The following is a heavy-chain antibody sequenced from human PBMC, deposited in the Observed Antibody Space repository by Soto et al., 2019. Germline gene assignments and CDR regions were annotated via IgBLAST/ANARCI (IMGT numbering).Heavy chain of an antibody. CDR2: IFHGGNT. V-gene: IGHV4-38-2*01. CDR3: ARARWYDAFDV. J-gene: IGHJ3*01. Sequence: SETLSLTCAVSGFFISSGNYWGWIRKPPGKGLEWIGSIFHGGNTYYNPSLKSRVTISVDMSKNQFSLKLNSVTAADTAVYYCARARWYDAFDVWGQGTVVTVS. CDR1: GFFISSGNY. D-gene: IGHD2-15*01.